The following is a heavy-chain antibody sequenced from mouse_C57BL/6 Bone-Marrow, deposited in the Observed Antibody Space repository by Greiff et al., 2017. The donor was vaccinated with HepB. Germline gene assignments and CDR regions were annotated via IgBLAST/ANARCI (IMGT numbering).Heavy chain of an antibody. J-gene: IGHJ1*03. V-gene: IGHV6-3*01. Sequence: EVKLEESGGGLVQPGGSMKLSCVASGFTFSNYWMNWVRQSPEKGLEWVAQIRLKSDNYATHYAESVKGRFTISRDDSKSSVYLQMNNLRAEDTGIYYCTGEIVTTHWYFDVWGTGTTVTVSS. CDR2: IRLKSDNYAT. CDR3: TGEIVTTHWYFDV. D-gene: IGHD2-5*01. CDR1: GFTFSNYW.